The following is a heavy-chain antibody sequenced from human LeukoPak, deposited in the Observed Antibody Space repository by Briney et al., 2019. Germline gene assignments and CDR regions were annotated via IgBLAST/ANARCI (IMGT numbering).Heavy chain of an antibody. Sequence: GGSLRLSCAAGFTINNYWMSWVRQAPGKGLECVANINQGGSDKNYVDSVKGRFTISRDNAKKSLFLQMNSLRAEDTAVYYCVPHYFDTNGYYYGYWGQGTPVSVSS. J-gene: IGHJ4*02. V-gene: IGHV3-7*01. CDR2: INQGGSDK. CDR1: GFTINNYW. CDR3: VPHYFDTNGYYYGY. D-gene: IGHD3-22*01.